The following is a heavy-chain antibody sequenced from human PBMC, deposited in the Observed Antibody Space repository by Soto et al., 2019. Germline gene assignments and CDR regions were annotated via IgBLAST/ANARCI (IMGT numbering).Heavy chain of an antibody. V-gene: IGHV3-21*01. J-gene: IGHJ4*02. CDR2: ISSSSSFI. CDR1: GFTFSSYN. Sequence: EVQLVESGGGLVKPGGSLRLSCAASGFTFSSYNMNWVRQAPGEGLEWVSSISSSSSFIYYADSVKGRFTISRDNAKNSLYLQMNSLRAEDTAVYYCASGAVTKGFDYWGQGTLVTVSS. CDR3: ASGAVTKGFDY. D-gene: IGHD4-17*01.